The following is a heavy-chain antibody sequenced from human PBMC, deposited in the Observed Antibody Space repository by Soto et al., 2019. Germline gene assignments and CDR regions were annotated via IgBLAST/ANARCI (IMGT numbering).Heavy chain of an antibody. Sequence: PGGSLRLSCAASGSIFSSYAMSWVRQAPGKGLEWVSTIRGSDGSTYYADSVKGRFTISRDNSKNTLYLQMNSLRAEDTAVYYCAKYSDSSGDYYYGMDVWGQGTTVTVSS. CDR3: AKYSDSSGDYYYGMDV. J-gene: IGHJ6*02. CDR2: IRGSDGST. D-gene: IGHD6-6*01. V-gene: IGHV3-23*01. CDR1: GSIFSSYA.